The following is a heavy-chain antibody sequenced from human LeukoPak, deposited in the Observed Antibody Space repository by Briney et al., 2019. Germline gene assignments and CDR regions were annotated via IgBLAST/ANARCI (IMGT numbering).Heavy chain of an antibody. CDR2: ISYDGSNK. Sequence: GGSLRLSCAASGFTFSSYAMHWVRQAPGKGLEWVAVISYDGSNKYYADSVKGRFTISRDNSKNTLYLQMNSLRAEDTAVYYCARDLVLGFSSSWYGGSDYWGQGTLVTVSS. CDR1: GFTFSSYA. V-gene: IGHV3-30-3*01. J-gene: IGHJ4*02. D-gene: IGHD6-13*01. CDR3: ARDLVLGFSSSWYGGSDY.